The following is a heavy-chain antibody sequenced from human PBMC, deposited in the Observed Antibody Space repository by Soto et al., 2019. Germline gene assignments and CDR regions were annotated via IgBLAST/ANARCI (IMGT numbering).Heavy chain of an antibody. CDR1: GYSISSSNW. CDR3: AGSGYYHNSGMDV. J-gene: IGHJ6*02. D-gene: IGHD3-22*01. V-gene: IGHV4-28*01. CDR2: IHYSGTT. Sequence: SETLSLTCAVSGYSISSSNWWGWIRQPPGKGLEWIGYIHYSGTTYYSPSLKSRVTISVDRSKNQFSLKLSSVTAADTAVYYCAGSGYYHNSGMDVWGQGTTVTVSS.